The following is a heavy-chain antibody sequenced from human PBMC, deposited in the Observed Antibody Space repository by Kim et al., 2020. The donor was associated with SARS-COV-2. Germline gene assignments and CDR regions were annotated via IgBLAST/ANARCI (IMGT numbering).Heavy chain of an antibody. Sequence: ASVKVSCKASGYTFTGYYMHWVRQAPGQGLEWMGWINPNSGGTNYAQKFQGRVTMTRDTSISTAYMELSRLRSDDTAVYYCARDPNRYSYGPHYYYYMDVWGKGTTVTVSS. D-gene: IGHD5-18*01. CDR3: ARDPNRYSYGPHYYYYMDV. V-gene: IGHV1-2*02. CDR2: INPNSGGT. J-gene: IGHJ6*03. CDR1: GYTFTGYY.